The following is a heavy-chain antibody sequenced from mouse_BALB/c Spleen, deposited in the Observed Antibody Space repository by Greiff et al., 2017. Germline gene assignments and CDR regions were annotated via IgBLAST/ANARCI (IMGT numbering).Heavy chain of an antibody. CDR2: INPSSGYT. V-gene: IGHV1-4*02. J-gene: IGHJ2*01. D-gene: IGHD1-1*01. CDR3: ARSITTVVERGNYFDY. Sequence: QVQLKQSAAELARPGASVKMSCKASGYTFTSYTMHWVKQRPGQGLEWIGYINPSSGYTEYNQKFKDKTTLTADKSSSTAYMQLSSLTSEDSAVYYCARSITTVVERGNYFDYWGQGTTLTVSS. CDR1: GYTFTSYT.